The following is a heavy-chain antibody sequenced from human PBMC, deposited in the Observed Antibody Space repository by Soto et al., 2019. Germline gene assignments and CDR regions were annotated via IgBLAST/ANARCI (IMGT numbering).Heavy chain of an antibody. D-gene: IGHD6-19*01. Sequence: PGGSLRLSCAASGFTFSSYGMHWVRQAPGKGLEWVAVIWYDGSNKYYADSVKGRFTISRDNSKNTLYLQVNSLRAEDTAVYYCARPCQQWLEFPGYYYGMDVWGQGTTVTVSS. CDR3: ARPCQQWLEFPGYYYGMDV. CDR1: GFTFSSYG. CDR2: IWYDGSNK. V-gene: IGHV3-33*01. J-gene: IGHJ6*02.